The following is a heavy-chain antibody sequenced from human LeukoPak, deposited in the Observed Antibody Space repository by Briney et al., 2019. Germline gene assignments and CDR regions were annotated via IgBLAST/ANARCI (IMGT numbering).Heavy chain of an antibody. Sequence: PSETLSLTCTVSGGSISSYYWSWIRQPPGKGLEWIGYIYYSGSTNYNPSLKSRVTISVDTSKNQFSLKLSSVTAADTAVYYFAREALLYYFDYWGQGTLVTVSS. CDR3: AREALLYYFDY. V-gene: IGHV4-59*01. J-gene: IGHJ4*02. CDR2: IYYSGST. CDR1: GGSISSYY. D-gene: IGHD2-15*01.